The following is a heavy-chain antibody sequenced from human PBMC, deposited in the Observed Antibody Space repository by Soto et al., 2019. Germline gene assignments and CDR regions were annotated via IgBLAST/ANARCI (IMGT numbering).Heavy chain of an antibody. J-gene: IGHJ3*01. Sequence: GASVKVSCKASGGTFSSYAISWVRQAPGQGLEWMGGIIPIFGTANYAQKFQGRVTITADESTSTAYMELSSLRSEDTAVYYCARQIPWLALLWGQGTMVTVSS. CDR2: IIPIFGTA. CDR1: GGTFSSYA. CDR3: ARQIPWLALL. D-gene: IGHD6-19*01. V-gene: IGHV1-69*13.